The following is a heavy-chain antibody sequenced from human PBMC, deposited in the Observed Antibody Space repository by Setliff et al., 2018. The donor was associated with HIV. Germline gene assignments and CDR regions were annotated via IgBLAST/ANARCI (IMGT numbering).Heavy chain of an antibody. CDR1: GFTFSTSG. V-gene: IGHV3-21*01. Sequence: GGSMRLSCAASGFTFSTSGMNWVRQAPGKGLEWVSSISSRGGSVYYADSVRGRFTISRDNANNLLYLQMNSLRAEDTAVYYCARVVDTSGGYWGSFYRYIDVWGKGTTVTVSS. J-gene: IGHJ6*03. CDR3: ARVVDTSGGYWGSFYRYIDV. D-gene: IGHD3-10*01. CDR2: ISSRGGSV.